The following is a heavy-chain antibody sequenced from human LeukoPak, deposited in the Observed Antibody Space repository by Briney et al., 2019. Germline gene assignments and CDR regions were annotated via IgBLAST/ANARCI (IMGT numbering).Heavy chain of an antibody. D-gene: IGHD6-25*01. CDR1: GGSFSGYY. J-gene: IGHJ4*02. Sequence: SETLSLSCAVYGGSFSGYYWSWIRQPPGKGLEWIGEINHSGSTNYNPSLKSRVTISVDTSKNQFSLKLSSVTAADTAVYYCARDGSGGYHYFDLGGRGTLVTVSS. CDR2: INHSGST. CDR3: ARDGSGGYHYFDL. V-gene: IGHV4-34*01.